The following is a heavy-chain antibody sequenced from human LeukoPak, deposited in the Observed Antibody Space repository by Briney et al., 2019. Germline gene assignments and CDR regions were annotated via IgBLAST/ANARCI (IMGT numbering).Heavy chain of an antibody. CDR2: IWYDGSNK. D-gene: IGHD3-22*01. Sequence: VGSLRLSCAASGFTFSSYGMHWVRQAPGKGLEWVAVIWYDGSNKYYADSVKGRFTISRDNSKNTLYLQMNSLRAEDTAVYYCAREYATTYYYDSSGYQDNWFDPWGQGTLVTVSS. CDR3: AREYATTYYYDSSGYQDNWFDP. V-gene: IGHV3-33*01. CDR1: GFTFSSYG. J-gene: IGHJ5*02.